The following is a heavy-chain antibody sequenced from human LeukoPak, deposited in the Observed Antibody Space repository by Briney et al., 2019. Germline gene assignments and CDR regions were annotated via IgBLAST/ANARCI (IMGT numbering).Heavy chain of an antibody. CDR3: TGNYYGSGSYADFDY. V-gene: IGHV3-73*01. D-gene: IGHD3-10*01. CDR1: GFTFSGSA. J-gene: IGHJ4*02. CDR2: IRSTANGYAT. Sequence: GGSLRLSCAASGFTFSGSALHWVRQASGKGLEWVGRIRSTANGYATPYAASVKGRFTISRDDSNNTAYLQMDSLKTEDTAVYYCTGNYYGSGSYADFDYWGQGTLVTVSS.